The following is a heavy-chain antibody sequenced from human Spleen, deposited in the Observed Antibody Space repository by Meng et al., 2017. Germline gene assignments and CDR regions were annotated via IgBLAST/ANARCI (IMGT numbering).Heavy chain of an antibody. J-gene: IGHJ4*02. V-gene: IGHV1-2*06. CDR2: INPKSGDT. CDR3: ARDEDISAAGKLFGDY. CDR1: RYTCPDYW. D-gene: IGHD6-13*01. Sequence: VHRVQSGVGGKKPGVCVKVPCKASRYTCPDYWLHWVRRAPGQGLEWMGRINPKSGDTHYAQRFQGRVTMTGDTSISTAYMELSGLRSDDTAMYYCARDEDISAAGKLFGDYWGQGTLVTVSS.